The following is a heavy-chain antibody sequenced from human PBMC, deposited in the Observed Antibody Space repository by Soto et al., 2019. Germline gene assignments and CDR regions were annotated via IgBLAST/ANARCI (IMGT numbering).Heavy chain of an antibody. Sequence: EVQLLESGGGLVQPGGSLRLSCAASGFTFSVYAMSWVRQVPGKGLEWVSTISATGGNIEYRESLKGRFTISRDNSKKMVYLQINVLTADDTAVYYCAKVAGGLGYFDLWGRGTLVTVSS. CDR3: AKVAGGLGYFDL. J-gene: IGHJ2*01. CDR1: GFTFSVYA. V-gene: IGHV3-23*01. CDR2: ISATGGNI. D-gene: IGHD3-16*01.